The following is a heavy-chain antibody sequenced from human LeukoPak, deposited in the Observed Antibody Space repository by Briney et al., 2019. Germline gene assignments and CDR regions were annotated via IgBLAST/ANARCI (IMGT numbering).Heavy chain of an antibody. CDR2: ISGNEEKT. V-gene: IGHV3-64*01. J-gene: IGHJ4*02. Sequence: GGSLRLSCAASGFSFSAYAMHWVRQAPGKGLEYVAGISGNEEKTSYGNSVMGRFTISRDNSKNTVYLQMGGLRPEDIAVYYCARGLDIEVSGTDNDFWGQGTLVTVSS. D-gene: IGHD6-19*01. CDR1: GFSFSAYA. CDR3: ARGLDIEVSGTDNDF.